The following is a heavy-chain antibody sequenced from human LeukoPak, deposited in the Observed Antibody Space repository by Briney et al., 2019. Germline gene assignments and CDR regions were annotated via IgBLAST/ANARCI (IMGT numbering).Heavy chain of an antibody. J-gene: IGHJ5*02. CDR3: ARGIRRNINYWFDP. V-gene: IGHV4-34*01. CDR1: GGSFSGYY. D-gene: IGHD1-14*01. Sequence: SETLSLTCAVYGGSFSGYYWSWIRQPPGKGLEWIGEINHSGSTNYNPSLKSRVTISVDTSKNQFSLKLNSVTAADTAVYYCARGIRRNINYWFDPWGQGTLVTVSS. CDR2: INHSGST.